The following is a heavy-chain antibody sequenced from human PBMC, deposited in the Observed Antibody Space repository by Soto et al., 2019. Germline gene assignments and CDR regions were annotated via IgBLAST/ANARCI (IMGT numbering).Heavy chain of an antibody. CDR3: ARDPGWSYATYYYYGMDV. CDR1: GFTVSSNY. J-gene: IGHJ6*02. CDR2: IYSGGST. V-gene: IGHV3-53*04. Sequence: GGSLRLSCAASGFTVSSNYMSWVRQAPGKGLEWVSVIYSGGSTYYADSVKGRFTISRHNSKKTLYLQMNSLRAEDTAVYYCARDPGWSYATYYYYGMDVWGQGTMVTVSS. D-gene: IGHD1-26*01.